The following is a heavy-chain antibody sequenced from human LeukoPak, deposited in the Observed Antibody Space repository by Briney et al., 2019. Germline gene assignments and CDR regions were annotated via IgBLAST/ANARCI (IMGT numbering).Heavy chain of an antibody. D-gene: IGHD4-17*01. CDR1: GGSISSYY. V-gene: IGHV4-59*01. J-gene: IGHJ4*02. CDR3: ARGGPPTVTRFDY. CDR2: IYYSGST. Sequence: SETLSLTCTVSGGSISSYYWSWIRQPPGKGLEWIGYIYYSGSTNYNPSLKSRVTISVDTSKNQFSLKLNSVTAADTAVYYCARGGPPTVTRFDYWGQGTLVTVSS.